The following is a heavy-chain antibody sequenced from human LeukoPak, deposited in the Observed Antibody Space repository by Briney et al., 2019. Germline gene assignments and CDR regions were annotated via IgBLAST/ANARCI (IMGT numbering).Heavy chain of an antibody. CDR2: ISWDGGST. D-gene: IGHD4-17*01. V-gene: IGHV3-43D*03. J-gene: IGHJ6*02. Sequence: GGSLRLSCAASGFTFDDYAMHWVRQAPGKGLEWVSLISWDGGSTYYADSVKGRFTISRDNSKNSLYLQMNSLRAEDTALYYCAKDTAYGDRSDYYYGMDVWGQGTTVTVSS. CDR3: AKDTAYGDRSDYYYGMDV. CDR1: GFTFDDYA.